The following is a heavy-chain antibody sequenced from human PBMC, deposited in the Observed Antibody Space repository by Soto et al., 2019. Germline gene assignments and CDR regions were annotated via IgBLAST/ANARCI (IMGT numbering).Heavy chain of an antibody. D-gene: IGHD3-22*01. J-gene: IGHJ3*02. V-gene: IGHV3-11*06. CDR1: GFTFSDYY. CDR2: ISSSSSYT. CDR3: ARDLGYYYGSSCYYPEAFDI. Sequence: PGGSLRLSCAASGFTFSDYYMSWIRQAPGKGLEWVSYISSSSSYTNYADSVKGRFTISRDNAKNSLYLQMNSLRAEDTAVYYCARDLGYYYGSSCYYPEAFDIWGQGTMVTVSS.